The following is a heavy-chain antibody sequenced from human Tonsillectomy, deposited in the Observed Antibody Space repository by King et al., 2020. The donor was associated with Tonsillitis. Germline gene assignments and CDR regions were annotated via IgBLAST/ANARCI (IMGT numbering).Heavy chain of an antibody. CDR3: ARERRSTFLDGFNI. CDR1: GFTFSDYY. Sequence: QLVQSGGGFVKPGGSLRLSCAASGFTFSDYYMSWIRQAPGKGLEWISYINNSGDTIYYADSVKGRFTISRDNAKNSLYLQMNSLRAEDAAVYHCARERRSTFLDGFNIWGQGTKVTVSS. V-gene: IGHV3-11*01. D-gene: IGHD5/OR15-5a*01. CDR2: INNSGDTI. J-gene: IGHJ3*02.